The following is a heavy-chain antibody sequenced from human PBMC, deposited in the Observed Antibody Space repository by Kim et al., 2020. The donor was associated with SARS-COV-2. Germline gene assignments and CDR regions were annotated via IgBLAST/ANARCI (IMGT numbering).Heavy chain of an antibody. V-gene: IGHV5-10-1*01. Sequence: GESLKISCQGSGYSFTTYWINWVRQMPGKGLEWMGRIDPTDSYTNYSPSFRGHVTTSADKSISTAYLQWGSLKASDTAMYYCARGGVLGGKHNWFDPWGQGTLVTVSS. D-gene: IGHD2-8*02. CDR1: GYSFTTYW. CDR2: IDPTDSYT. J-gene: IGHJ5*02. CDR3: ARGGVLGGKHNWFDP.